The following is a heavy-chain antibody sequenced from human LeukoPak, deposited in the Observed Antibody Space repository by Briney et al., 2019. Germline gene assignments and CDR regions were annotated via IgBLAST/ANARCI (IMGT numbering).Heavy chain of an antibody. V-gene: IGHV4-38-2*01. CDR2: IYHSGST. Sequence: KASETLSLXCAVSGYSISSGYYWGWIRQPPGKGLEWIGSIYHSGSTYYNPSLKSRVTISVDTSKNQFSLKLSSVTAADTAVYYCARYGCSSTSCFYYYYYYMDVWGKGTTVTVSS. CDR3: ARYGCSSTSCFYYYYYYMDV. D-gene: IGHD2-2*01. CDR1: GYSISSGYY. J-gene: IGHJ6*03.